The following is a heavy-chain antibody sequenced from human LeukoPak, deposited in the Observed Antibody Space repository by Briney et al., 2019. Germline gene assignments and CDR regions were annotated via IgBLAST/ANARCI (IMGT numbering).Heavy chain of an antibody. D-gene: IGHD2-2*01. Sequence: ASVTVSCKASGYTFTSYGISWVRQAPGQGLEWMGWISGYNGNTVYAQNLQGRVTMTTDTSTSTAYMELRSLRSDDSAVYYCARDRYCSSTSCYHYYHYGMDVWGQGTTVTVS. CDR3: ARDRYCSSTSCYHYYHYGMDV. J-gene: IGHJ6*02. CDR2: ISGYNGNT. V-gene: IGHV1-18*01. CDR1: GYTFTSYG.